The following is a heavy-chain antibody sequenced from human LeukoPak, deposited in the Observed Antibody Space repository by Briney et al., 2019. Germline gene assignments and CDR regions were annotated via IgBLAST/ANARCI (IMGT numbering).Heavy chain of an antibody. CDR1: GFTFSSYW. CDR2: INSDGSST. V-gene: IGHV3-74*01. J-gene: IGHJ6*02. Sequence: PGGSLRLSCAASGFTFSSYWMHWVRQAPGKGLVWVSRINSDGSSTSYADSVKGRFTISRDNAKNTLYLQMNSLRAEDTAVYYCARGYYDFWSGTAAWYYYYGMDVWGQGTTVTVSS. CDR3: ARGYYDFWSGTAAWYYYYGMDV. D-gene: IGHD3-3*01.